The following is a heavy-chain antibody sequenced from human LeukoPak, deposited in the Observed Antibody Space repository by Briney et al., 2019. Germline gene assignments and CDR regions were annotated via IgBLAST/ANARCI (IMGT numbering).Heavy chain of an antibody. Sequence: SETLSLTCTVSGGSISSYYWSWIRQPPGKGLEWIGYIYYSGSTNYNPSLKSRVTISVDTSKNQFSLKLGSVTAADTAVYYCARARRYHSGLDAFDIWGQGTMVTVSS. D-gene: IGHD5-12*01. CDR3: ARARRYHSGLDAFDI. V-gene: IGHV4-59*01. J-gene: IGHJ3*02. CDR1: GGSISSYY. CDR2: IYYSGST.